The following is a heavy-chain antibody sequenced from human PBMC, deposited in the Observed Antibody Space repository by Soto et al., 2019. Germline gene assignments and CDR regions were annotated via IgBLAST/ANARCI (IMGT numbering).Heavy chain of an antibody. CDR2: IKEDGSQK. J-gene: IGHJ4*02. CDR3: ARHQVGYRVTDY. D-gene: IGHD1-26*01. V-gene: IGHV3-7*01. Sequence: EVQLVESGGGLVQPRGSLRLSCAASGFSFSMYWMSWVRQAPGKGLEWVANIKEDGSQKYYVDSVKGRFTISRDNAKHSLYLQMNSLRAEDTAVYYCARHQVGYRVTDYWGQGTLVTVSS. CDR1: GFSFSMYW.